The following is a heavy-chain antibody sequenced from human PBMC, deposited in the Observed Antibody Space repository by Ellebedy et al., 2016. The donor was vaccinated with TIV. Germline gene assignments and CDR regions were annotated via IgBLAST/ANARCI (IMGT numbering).Heavy chain of an antibody. V-gene: IGHV4-59*08. D-gene: IGHD6-19*01. Sequence: SETLSLTCTVSGDSISDYYWSWIRQAPGKALEWIGYIYSRGTTNSNPSLQSRVTISVDTSENQFSLNLTSVTAADTAVYFCARHSFPRSRLGLDNWGQGILVTVSS. CDR2: IYSRGTT. J-gene: IGHJ4*02. CDR3: ARHSFPRSRLGLDN. CDR1: GDSISDYY.